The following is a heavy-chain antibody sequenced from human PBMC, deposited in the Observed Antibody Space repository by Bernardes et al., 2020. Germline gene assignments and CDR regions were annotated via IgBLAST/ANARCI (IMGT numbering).Heavy chain of an antibody. CDR3: ARVGYSSSWYVRPYFDY. J-gene: IGHJ4*02. D-gene: IGHD6-13*01. Sequence: ASVKVSCKASGYTFTSYDINWVRQATGQGLEWMGWMNPNSGNTGYAQKFQGRVTMTRNTSISTAYMELSSLRSEDTAVYYCARVGYSSSWYVRPYFDYWGQGTLVTVSS. V-gene: IGHV1-8*01. CDR2: MNPNSGNT. CDR1: GYTFTSYD.